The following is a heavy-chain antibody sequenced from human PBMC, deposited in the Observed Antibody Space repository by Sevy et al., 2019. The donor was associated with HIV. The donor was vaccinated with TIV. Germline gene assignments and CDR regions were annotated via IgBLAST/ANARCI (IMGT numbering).Heavy chain of an antibody. D-gene: IGHD2-15*01. CDR1: GFTFSSYG. V-gene: IGHV3-30*03. Sequence: GESLKISCAASGFTFSSYGMHWVRQAPGKGLEWVAVISYDGSNKYYADSVKGRFTISRDNSKNTLYLQMNSLRAEDTAVYYCAISPTRTKGDWGQGTLVTVSS. J-gene: IGHJ4*02. CDR2: ISYDGSNK. CDR3: AISPTRTKGD.